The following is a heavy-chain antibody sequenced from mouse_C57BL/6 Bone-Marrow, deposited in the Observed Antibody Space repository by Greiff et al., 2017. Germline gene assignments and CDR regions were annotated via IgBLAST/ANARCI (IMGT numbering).Heavy chain of an antibody. Sequence: ESGPGILQPSQTLSLTCSFSGFSLSTFGMGVGWIRQPSGKGLEWLAHSWWDDDKYYNPALKSRLTISKDTSKNQVFLKIANVDTADTATYYCARKNYDYDEAWFAYWGQGTLVTVSA. V-gene: IGHV8-8*01. CDR3: ARKNYDYDEAWFAY. D-gene: IGHD2-4*01. CDR1: GFSLSTFGMG. CDR2: SWWDDDK. J-gene: IGHJ3*01.